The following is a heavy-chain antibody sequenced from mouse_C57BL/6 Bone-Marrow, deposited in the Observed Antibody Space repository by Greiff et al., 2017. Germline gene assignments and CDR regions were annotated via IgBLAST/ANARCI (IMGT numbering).Heavy chain of an antibody. CDR1: GFTFSDYY. J-gene: IGHJ4*01. CDR3: ARQGDYDVEGMDD. V-gene: IGHV5-12*01. CDR2: ISNGGGST. Sequence: EVQLVESGGGLVQPGGSLKLSCAASGFTFSDYYMYWVRQTPEKRLEWVAYISNGGGSTYYPDTVKGRFTLSRDNAKNTLYLQMSRLKSEDTAMYYCARQGDYDVEGMDDWGKGTSVTVSS. D-gene: IGHD2-4*01.